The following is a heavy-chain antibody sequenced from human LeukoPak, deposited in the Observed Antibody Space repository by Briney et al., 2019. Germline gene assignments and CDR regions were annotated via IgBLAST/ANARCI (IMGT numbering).Heavy chain of an antibody. J-gene: IGHJ4*02. V-gene: IGHV3-30*03. CDR1: GFIFGSYG. CDR3: AREVRGLSTFEY. Sequence: PGGSLRLSRAASGFIFGSYGMHWVRQAPGKGLEWVAVISYDGRNEFYGDSVKGRFTISRDNSKNTLHLQMNSLRVEDTAVYYCAREVRGLSTFEYWGQGTLVTVSS. CDR2: ISYDGRNE.